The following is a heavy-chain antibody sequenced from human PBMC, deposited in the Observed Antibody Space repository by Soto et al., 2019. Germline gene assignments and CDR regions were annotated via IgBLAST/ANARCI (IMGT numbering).Heavy chain of an antibody. D-gene: IGHD6-13*01. V-gene: IGHV1-18*01. CDR3: AREATGQIAAVEAYYFDY. Sequence: KLQGRVTMTTDTSTSTAYMELRSLRSDDTAVYYCAREATGQIAAVEAYYFDYWGQGTLVTVSS. J-gene: IGHJ4*02.